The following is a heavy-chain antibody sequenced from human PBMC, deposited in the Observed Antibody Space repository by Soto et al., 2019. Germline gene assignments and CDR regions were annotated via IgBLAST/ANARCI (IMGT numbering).Heavy chain of an antibody. J-gene: IGHJ5*02. CDR2: INAGNGNT. D-gene: IGHD2-2*01. CDR1: GYTFTSYA. Sequence: QVQLVQSGAEVKKPGASVKVSCKASGYTFTSYAMHWVRQAPGQRLEWMGWINAGNGNTKYSQKFQGRVTITRDTSASTAYMELSSLRSEDTAVYYXXXXGRRLPAANNWFDPWGQGTLVTVSS. V-gene: IGHV1-3*01. CDR3: XXXGRRLPAANNWFDP.